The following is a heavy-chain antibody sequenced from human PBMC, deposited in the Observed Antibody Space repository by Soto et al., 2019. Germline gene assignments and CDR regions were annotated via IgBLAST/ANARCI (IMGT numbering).Heavy chain of an antibody. CDR2: IKSKTDGGTT. V-gene: IGHV3-15*01. Sequence: AASGFTFSNAWMSWVRQAPGKGLEWVGRIKSKTDGGTTDYAAPVKGRFTISRDDSKNTLYLQMNSLKTEDTAVYYCTTETGRTIFRARGVYWGQGTLVTVSS. CDR1: GFTFSNAW. J-gene: IGHJ4*02. CDR3: TTETGRTIFRARGVY. D-gene: IGHD3-3*01.